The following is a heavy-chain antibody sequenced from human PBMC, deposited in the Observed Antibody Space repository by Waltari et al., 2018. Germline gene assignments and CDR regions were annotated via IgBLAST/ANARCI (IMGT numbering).Heavy chain of an antibody. V-gene: IGHV3-33*01. CDR3: AGVRYYYYGMDV. Sequence: QLQLVESGGGVVQPGRSLRLPCAASVFTFGSYGLPWVRQAPGKGLEWVAVIGDDGSNKYDADSGKGRFTISRDNSKNTLYLQMNSLRAEDTAVYYCAGVRYYYYGMDVWGQGTTVTVSS. CDR2: IGDDGSNK. J-gene: IGHJ6*02. CDR1: VFTFGSYG.